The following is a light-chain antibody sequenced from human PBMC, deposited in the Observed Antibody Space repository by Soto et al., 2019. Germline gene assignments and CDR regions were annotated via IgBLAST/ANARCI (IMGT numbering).Light chain of an antibody. V-gene: IGKV3-11*01. J-gene: IGKJ5*01. CDR1: QSFRSL. CDR3: QQRHMWPIT. CDR2: DAS. Sequence: EVVLTQSPVTLSLSPGERATLSCRASQSFRSLLAWYQQKPGQAPRLLIYDASNRATGIPPRFSGSGSGTDFTLTISSLEPEDSAVYYCQQRHMWPITFGQGTRLQIK.